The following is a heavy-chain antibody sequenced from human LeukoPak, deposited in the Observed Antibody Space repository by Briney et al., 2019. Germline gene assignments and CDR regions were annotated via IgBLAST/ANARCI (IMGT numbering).Heavy chain of an antibody. CDR2: IYYSGIT. J-gene: IGHJ4*02. CDR1: GDSISTSSYY. CDR3: ARSDYYDYRQIDY. Sequence: SETLSLTCTVSGDSISTSSYYWGWVRQTPGKGLEWLGSIYYSGITHYNPSLKSRLTIYVDTSRNQFPLHLFSVTAADTAVFYCARSDYYDYRQIDYWGQGTLVTVSS. V-gene: IGHV4-39*01. D-gene: IGHD3-16*01.